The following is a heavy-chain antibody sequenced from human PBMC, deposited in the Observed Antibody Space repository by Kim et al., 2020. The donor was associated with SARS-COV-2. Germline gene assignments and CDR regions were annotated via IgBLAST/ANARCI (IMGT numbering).Heavy chain of an antibody. J-gene: IGHJ5*01. CDR3: ARDHIPGDRMVWLDS. CDR2: ITTSGGWT. D-gene: IGHD2-2*01. CDR1: GFTFNSYA. Sequence: GGSLRLSCAASGFTFNSYAMNWVRQAPGKGLEWVSTITTSGGWTDYADYVKGRFTISRDNSKNTVYLQMNSLRAEDTALYYCARDHIPGDRMVWLDSWG. V-gene: IGHV3-23*01.